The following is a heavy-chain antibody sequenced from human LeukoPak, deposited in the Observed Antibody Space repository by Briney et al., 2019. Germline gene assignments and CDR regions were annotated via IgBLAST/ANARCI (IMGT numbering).Heavy chain of an antibody. CDR2: INTNTGNP. CDR3: ARDYYDSSGYWLALDY. J-gene: IGHJ4*02. CDR1: GYTFTSYA. V-gene: IGHV7-4-1*02. Sequence: ASVKVSCKASGYTFTSYAMNWVRQAPGQGLEWMGWINTNTGNPAYAQGFTGRFVFSLDTSVSTAYLQISSLKAEDTAVYYCARDYYDSSGYWLALDYWGQGTLVTVSS. D-gene: IGHD3-22*01.